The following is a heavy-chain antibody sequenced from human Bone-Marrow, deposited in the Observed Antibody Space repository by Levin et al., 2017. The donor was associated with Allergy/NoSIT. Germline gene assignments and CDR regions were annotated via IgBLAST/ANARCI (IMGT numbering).Heavy chain of an antibody. CDR1: GFTFSSYA. Sequence: PGGSLRLSCAASGFTFSSYAMHWVRQAPGKGLEWVAVISYDGSNKYYADSVKGRFTISRDNSKNTLYLQMNSLRAEDTAVYYCARESSGPPRSFDYWGQGTLVTVSS. J-gene: IGHJ4*02. CDR2: ISYDGSNK. CDR3: ARESSGPPRSFDY. D-gene: IGHD1-14*01. V-gene: IGHV3-30-3*01.